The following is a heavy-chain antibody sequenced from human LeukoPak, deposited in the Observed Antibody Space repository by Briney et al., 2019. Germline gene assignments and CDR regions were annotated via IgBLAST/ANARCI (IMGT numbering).Heavy chain of an antibody. CDR2: IYHSGTT. V-gene: IGHV4-38-2*02. D-gene: IGHD6-13*01. CDR3: ARGIAEGGTDY. J-gene: IGHJ4*02. Sequence: PSETLSLTCTVSGYSISSGYYWGWIRQPPGKGLEWIGSIYHSGTTYYSPSLKSRVTISVDTSKNQFSLKLSSVTAADTALYYCARGIAEGGTDYWGQGTLVTVSS. CDR1: GYSISSGYY.